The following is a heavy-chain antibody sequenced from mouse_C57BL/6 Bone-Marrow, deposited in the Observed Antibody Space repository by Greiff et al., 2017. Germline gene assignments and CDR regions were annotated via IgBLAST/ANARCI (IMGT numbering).Heavy chain of an antibody. CDR2: ISSGSSTI. Sequence: EVKLMESGGGLVKPGGSLKLSCAASGFTFSDYGMHWVRQAPEKGLEWVAYISSGSSTIYYAETVKGRFTISRDNAKNTLFLQMTSLRSDDTAMYYCAITTVPYWYFDVWGTGTTVTVSS. CDR3: AITTVPYWYFDV. J-gene: IGHJ1*03. CDR1: GFTFSDYG. D-gene: IGHD1-1*01. V-gene: IGHV5-17*01.